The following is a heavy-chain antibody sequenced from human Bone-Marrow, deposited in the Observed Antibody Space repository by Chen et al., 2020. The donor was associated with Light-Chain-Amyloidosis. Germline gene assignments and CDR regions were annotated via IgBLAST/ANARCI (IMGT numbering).Heavy chain of an antibody. D-gene: IGHD2-15*01. Sequence: EVQLVQSGAEVKKPGESLRISCKGSGYIFTSYWISWVRQMPGKGLEWMGRIDPSDSYTNYSPSFQGHVTISADKSISTAYLQWSSLKASDTAMYYCARQEYCSGGSCYSSPVFDYWGQGTLVTVSS. V-gene: IGHV5-10-1*03. J-gene: IGHJ4*02. CDR1: GYIFTSYW. CDR3: ARQEYCSGGSCYSSPVFDY. CDR2: IDPSDSYT.